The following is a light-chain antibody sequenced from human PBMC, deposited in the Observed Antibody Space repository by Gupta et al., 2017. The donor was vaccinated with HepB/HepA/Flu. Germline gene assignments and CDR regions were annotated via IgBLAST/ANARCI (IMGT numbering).Light chain of an antibody. Sequence: DIVTTHSPDSACVSLGERATINCKSSQTVLNSLNNKNSLAWYQQKSGQPPRLLIYWTSTRASGVPDRFSGSGSGTDFTLTISSLQAEDVAVYYCQQYDSLPHTFGGGTKLEIK. J-gene: IGKJ4*01. CDR3: QQYDSLPHT. CDR2: WTS. CDR1: QTVLNSLNNKNS. V-gene: IGKV4-1*01.